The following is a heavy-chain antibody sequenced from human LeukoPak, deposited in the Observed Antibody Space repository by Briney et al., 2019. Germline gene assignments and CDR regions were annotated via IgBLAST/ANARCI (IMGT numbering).Heavy chain of an antibody. Sequence: QHGGSLRLSCAASGFTFSSYEMNWVRQAPGKGLEWVSYISSSGSTIYYADSVKGRFTISRDNTRNSLYLLMNSLRAEDTAVYYCARTSYSGSGNFGMDVWGKGTTVTVSS. CDR1: GFTFSSYE. CDR3: ARTSYSGSGNFGMDV. V-gene: IGHV3-48*03. CDR2: ISSSGSTI. D-gene: IGHD3-10*01. J-gene: IGHJ6*04.